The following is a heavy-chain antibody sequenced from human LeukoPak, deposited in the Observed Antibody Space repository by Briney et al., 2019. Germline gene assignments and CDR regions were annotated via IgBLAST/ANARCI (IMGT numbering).Heavy chain of an antibody. CDR1: GFSASYYF. Sequence: PGGSLRLSCTVSGFSASYYFINWVRQAPGRGLEWVSVVYTSGTTYYGDSVKGRFTISRDNSKNTVYLQMTSLRAEDTAVYFCAKDAIRGNGIYDAFDIWAKGQGSPSPQ. CDR2: VYTSGTT. D-gene: IGHD3-10*01. CDR3: AKDAIRGNGIYDAFDI. V-gene: IGHV3-66*01. J-gene: IGHJ3*02.